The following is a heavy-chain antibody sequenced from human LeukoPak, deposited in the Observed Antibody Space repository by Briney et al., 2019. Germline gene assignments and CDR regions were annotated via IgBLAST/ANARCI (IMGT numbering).Heavy chain of an antibody. CDR1: GYSFTSYW. CDR2: IYPGDSDT. CDR3: ARWAQYSSGWYWLDY. J-gene: IGHJ4*02. D-gene: IGHD6-19*01. Sequence: GESLKISCQGSGYSFTSYWIGWVRQMPGKGLEWMGIIYPGDSDTRYSPSFQGQVTISADKSISTAYLQWSSLKASDTAMYYCARWAQYSSGWYWLDYWGQGTLVTVSS. V-gene: IGHV5-51*01.